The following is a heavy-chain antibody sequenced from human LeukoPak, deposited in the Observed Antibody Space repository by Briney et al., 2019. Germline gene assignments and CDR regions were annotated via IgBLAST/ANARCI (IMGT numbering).Heavy chain of an antibody. Sequence: VSVKVSCKTSGYTFISYGISWVRQAPGQGLEWMGWISGNNGNTNYEQKFQGRVTMTTDTSTGTAYMELRSLRSDDSAVYYCARDGIGDHFWSLFDYWGQGTLVTVSS. CDR2: ISGNNGNT. CDR3: ARDGIGDHFWSLFDY. D-gene: IGHD3-3*02. V-gene: IGHV1-18*01. J-gene: IGHJ4*02. CDR1: GYTFISYG.